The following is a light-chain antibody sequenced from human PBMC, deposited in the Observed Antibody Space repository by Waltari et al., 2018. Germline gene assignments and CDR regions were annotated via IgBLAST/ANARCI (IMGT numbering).Light chain of an antibody. V-gene: IGKV4-1*01. CDR3: QQYYSNEVT. J-gene: IGKJ4*01. Sequence: DIVMTQSPDSLAVSLGERATVNCKSSQSVLFSSDNKNYLAWYQQKPGQPPKGLIYWASTRESGVPDRFSGSGSGTDFTLTISSLQAEDVAVYYCQQYYSNEVTFGGGTKVEIK. CDR1: QSVLFSSDNKNY. CDR2: WAS.